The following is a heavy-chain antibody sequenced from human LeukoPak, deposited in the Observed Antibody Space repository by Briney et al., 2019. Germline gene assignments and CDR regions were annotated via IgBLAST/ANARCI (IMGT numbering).Heavy chain of an antibody. J-gene: IGHJ4*02. Sequence: PSETLSLTCTVSGGSVSSGSYYWSWIRQPPGKGLEWIGYIYYSGSTNYNPSLKSRVTISVDTSKNQFSLKLSSVTAADTAVYYCARGWEYSSGQRNFDYWGQGTLVTVSS. V-gene: IGHV4-61*01. D-gene: IGHD6-19*01. CDR2: IYYSGST. CDR1: GGSVSSGSYY. CDR3: ARGWEYSSGQRNFDY.